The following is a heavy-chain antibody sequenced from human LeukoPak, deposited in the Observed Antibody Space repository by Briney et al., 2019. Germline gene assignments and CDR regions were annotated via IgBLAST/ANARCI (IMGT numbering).Heavy chain of an antibody. V-gene: IGHV3-74*01. J-gene: IGHJ4*02. Sequence: GGSLRLSCAASGNYWMHWVRQVPGRGLVWVSHNNSDGSWTSYADSVKGRFTISKDNAKNTVYLQMNSLRAEDTAVYYCVSFYETYWGRGTLVTVSS. CDR2: NNSDGSWT. D-gene: IGHD2/OR15-2a*01. CDR1: GNYW. CDR3: VSFYETY.